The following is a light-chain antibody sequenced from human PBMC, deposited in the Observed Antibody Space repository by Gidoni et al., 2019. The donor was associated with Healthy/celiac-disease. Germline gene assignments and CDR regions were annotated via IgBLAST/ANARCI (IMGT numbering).Light chain of an antibody. CDR1: QSVRSN. CDR3: QQYNNWLTWT. Sequence: EIVMTQSPATLSVSPGERDTRSCRASQSVRSNLAWYQQKPGQAPRLLIYGASTRAIGIPARLSGRGAVTEFTLTISSLQSEDFAVYYCQQYNNWLTWTFGQGTKVEIK. CDR2: GAS. V-gene: IGKV3-15*01. J-gene: IGKJ1*01.